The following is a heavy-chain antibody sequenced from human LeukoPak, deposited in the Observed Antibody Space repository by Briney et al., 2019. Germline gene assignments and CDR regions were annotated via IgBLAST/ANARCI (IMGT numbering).Heavy chain of an antibody. D-gene: IGHD6-6*01. V-gene: IGHV4-59*01. CDR1: GGSISSYY. Sequence: SETLSLTCTVSGGSISSYYWSWIRQPPGKGLEWIGYIYYSGSTNYNPSLKSRVTISVDTSKNQFSLKLSSVTAADTAVYYCAREKSIAPNAFDVWGQGTMVTVSS. CDR2: IYYSGST. J-gene: IGHJ3*01. CDR3: AREKSIAPNAFDV.